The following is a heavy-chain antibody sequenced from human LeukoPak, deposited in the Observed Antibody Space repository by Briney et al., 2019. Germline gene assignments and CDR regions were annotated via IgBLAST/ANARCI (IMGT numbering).Heavy chain of an antibody. D-gene: IGHD6-19*01. V-gene: IGHV1-8*01. CDR2: MNPNSGNT. CDR3: ARGSSGWYGGYYFDY. J-gene: IGHJ4*02. CDR1: GYTFTSYD. Sequence: GASVKVSCKASGYTFTSYDINWVRQATGQGLEWMGWMNPNSGNTNYAQKLQGRVTMTTDTSTSTAYMELRSLRSDDTAVYYCARGSSGWYGGYYFDYWGQGTLVTVSS.